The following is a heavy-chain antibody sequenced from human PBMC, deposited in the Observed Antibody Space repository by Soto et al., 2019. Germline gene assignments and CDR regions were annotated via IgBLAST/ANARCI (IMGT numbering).Heavy chain of an antibody. V-gene: IGHV4-38-2*02. J-gene: IGHJ6*02. CDR2: IYHSGST. CDR3: ARDLYYDFWSGPPYYYYGMDV. D-gene: IGHD3-3*01. Sequence: SESLSLTCAVSVYSISSGYYWGWIRQPPGKGLEWIGSIYHSGSTYYNPSLKSRVTISVDTSKNQFSLKLSSVTAADTAVYYCARDLYYDFWSGPPYYYYGMDVWGQGTTVTVSS. CDR1: VYSISSGYY.